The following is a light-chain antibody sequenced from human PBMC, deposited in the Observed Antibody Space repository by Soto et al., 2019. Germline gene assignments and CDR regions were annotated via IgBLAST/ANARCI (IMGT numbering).Light chain of an antibody. CDR2: GGS. CDR1: QAIRNY. Sequence: DIQMTQSPSSLSSSVGDIVTITCQASQAIRNYLNWYQQRPGTAPKLLIYGGSTLETGVPSRFSGRGSAADFTLTISSLQPEDIATYYCQQYNTLPPTFGGGTKVDIK. J-gene: IGKJ4*01. V-gene: IGKV1-33*01. CDR3: QQYNTLPPT.